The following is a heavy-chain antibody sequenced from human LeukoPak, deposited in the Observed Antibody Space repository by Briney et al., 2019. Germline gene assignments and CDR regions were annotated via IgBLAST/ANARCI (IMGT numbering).Heavy chain of an antibody. D-gene: IGHD1-14*01. CDR1: GFTFSSYG. CDR3: ATGRGGWTYYFDY. J-gene: IGHJ4*02. CDR2: IWYDGSNK. V-gene: IGHV3-30*02. Sequence: PGGSLRLSCAASGFTFSSYGMHWVRQAPGKGLEWVAVIWYDGSNKYYADSVKGRFTISRDNSKNTLYLQMNSLRAEDTAVYYCATGRGGWTYYFDYWGQGTLVTVSS.